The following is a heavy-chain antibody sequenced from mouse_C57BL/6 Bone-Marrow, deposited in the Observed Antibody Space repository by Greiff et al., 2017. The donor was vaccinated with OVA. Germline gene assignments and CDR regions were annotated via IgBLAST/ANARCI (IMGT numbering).Heavy chain of an antibody. CDR1: GFTFSDYY. J-gene: IGHJ2*01. CDR3: ARASTGFDY. Sequence: EVQVVESEGGLVQPGSSMKLSCTASGFTFSDYYMAWVRQVPEKGLEWVANINYDGSSTYYLDSLKSRFIISRDNAKNILYLQMSSLKSEDTATYYCARASTGFDYWGQGTTLTVSS. D-gene: IGHD4-1*02. V-gene: IGHV5-16*01. CDR2: INYDGSST.